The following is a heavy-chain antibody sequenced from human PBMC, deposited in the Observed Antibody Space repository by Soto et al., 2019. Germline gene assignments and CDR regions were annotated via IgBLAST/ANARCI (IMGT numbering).Heavy chain of an antibody. CDR2: ISGSGGST. V-gene: IGHV3-23*01. CDR3: AKIVVPAATRALPGRQGNYGEAYYYYYGMDV. Sequence: EVQLLESGGGLVQPGGSLRLSCAASGFTFSSYAMSWVRQAPGKGLEWVSAISGSGGSTYYADSVKGRFTISRDNSKNTLYLQMNSLRAEDTAVYYCAKIVVPAATRALPGRQGNYGEAYYYYYGMDVWGQGTTVTVSS. D-gene: IGHD2-2*01. J-gene: IGHJ6*02. CDR1: GFTFSSYA.